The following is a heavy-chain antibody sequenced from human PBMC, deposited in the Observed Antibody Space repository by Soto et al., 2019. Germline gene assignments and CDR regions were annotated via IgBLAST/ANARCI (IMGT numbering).Heavy chain of an antibody. Sequence: QVQLVQSGAEVKKPGASVRVSCKASGYTFSGYDINWVRQATGQGLEWMGWVSPDSGSTGYAGIFQGRVTMTWARSTTTAYMDLSSLTSEASAVYYCARATELRYVEWSVYRGGNYAMDVWGQGTTVTVSS. V-gene: IGHV1-8*01. CDR3: ARATELRYVEWSVYRGGNYAMDV. CDR2: VSPDSGST. CDR1: GYTFSGYD. D-gene: IGHD3-3*01. J-gene: IGHJ6*02.